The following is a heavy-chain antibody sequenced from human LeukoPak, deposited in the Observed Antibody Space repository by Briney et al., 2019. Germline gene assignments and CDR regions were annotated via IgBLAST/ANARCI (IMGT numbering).Heavy chain of an antibody. Sequence: GGSLRLSCAASGFTFSSYSMNWVRQAPGKGLVWVSRINTDGSSTSYADSVKGRFTISRDNAKNTLYLQMNSLRAEDTAVYYCARDQGNDDAFDIWGQGTMVTVSS. CDR1: GFTFSSYS. J-gene: IGHJ3*02. D-gene: IGHD1-1*01. CDR3: ARDQGNDDAFDI. V-gene: IGHV3-74*01. CDR2: INTDGSST.